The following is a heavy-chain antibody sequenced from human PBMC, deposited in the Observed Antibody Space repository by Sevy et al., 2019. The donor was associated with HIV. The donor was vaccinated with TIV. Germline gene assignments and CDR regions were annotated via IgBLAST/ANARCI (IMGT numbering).Heavy chain of an antibody. J-gene: IGHJ4*02. D-gene: IGHD3-22*01. CDR3: ARGNRGYYDSSGYYWLFDY. CDR1: GYTFTGYY. Sequence: ASVKVSCKASGYTFTGYYMHWVRQAPGQGLEWMGWINPNSGGTNYAQKFQGRVTMTRDTSISTAYMELSRLISDDTAVYYCARGNRGYYDSSGYYWLFDYWGQGTLVTVSS. CDR2: INPNSGGT. V-gene: IGHV1-2*02.